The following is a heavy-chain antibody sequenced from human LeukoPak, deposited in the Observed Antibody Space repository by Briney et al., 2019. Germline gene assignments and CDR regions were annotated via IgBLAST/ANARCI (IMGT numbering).Heavy chain of an antibody. CDR3: ARGGATRPDF. D-gene: IGHD1-26*01. J-gene: IGHJ4*02. CDR1: GFTFSSYG. CDR2: ISGSGDRT. V-gene: IGHV3-23*01. Sequence: GGSLRLSCAASGFTFSSYGMSWVRQAPGKGLEWVSAISGSGDRTYYADSVKGRFTISRDNSKNTLYLQMNSLRVEDTAVYYCARGGATRPDFWGQGTLVTVSS.